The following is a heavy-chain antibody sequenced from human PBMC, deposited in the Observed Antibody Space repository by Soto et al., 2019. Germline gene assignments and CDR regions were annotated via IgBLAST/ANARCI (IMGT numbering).Heavy chain of an antibody. D-gene: IGHD1-26*01. CDR3: AGEKVGTTGIDF. V-gene: IGHV1-8*01. CDR1: GYTFTGYD. Sequence: QAQLVQSGAEVKKPGASVKVSCKASGYTFTGYDINWVRQATGQGLEWMGWMNPNSGNTGYAQNFQGRVTMTRDNYITTAYMELTSLRDDDSAVYYCAGEKVGTTGIDFWGQGTLVTVSS. J-gene: IGHJ4*02. CDR2: MNPNSGNT.